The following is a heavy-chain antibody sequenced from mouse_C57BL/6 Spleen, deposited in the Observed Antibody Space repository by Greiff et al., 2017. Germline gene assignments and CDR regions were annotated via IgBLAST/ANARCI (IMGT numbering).Heavy chain of an antibody. CDR2: IDPENGDT. Sequence: VQLQQSGAELVRPGASVKLSCTASGFNIKDDYMHWVKQRPEQGLEWIGWIDPENGDTEYASKFQGKATITADTSSNTAYLQLSSLTSEDTAVYYCTTSGYSNYSLDYWGQGTTLTVSS. V-gene: IGHV14-4*01. CDR1: GFNIKDDY. D-gene: IGHD2-5*01. J-gene: IGHJ2*01. CDR3: TTSGYSNYSLDY.